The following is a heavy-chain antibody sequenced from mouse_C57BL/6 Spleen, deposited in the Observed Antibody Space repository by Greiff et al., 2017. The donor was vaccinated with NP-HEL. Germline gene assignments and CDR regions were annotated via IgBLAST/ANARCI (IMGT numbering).Heavy chain of an antibody. Sequence: QVQLQQPGAELVRPGSSVKLSCKASGYTFTSYWMHWVKQRPIQGLEWIGNIDPSDSETHYNQKFKDKATLTVDKSSSTAYLQLSSLTSEDSAVYYCARDGYYQGGYFDVWGTGTTVTVSS. V-gene: IGHV1-52*01. CDR3: ARDGYYQGGYFDV. CDR1: GYTFTSYW. CDR2: IDPSDSET. J-gene: IGHJ1*03. D-gene: IGHD2-3*01.